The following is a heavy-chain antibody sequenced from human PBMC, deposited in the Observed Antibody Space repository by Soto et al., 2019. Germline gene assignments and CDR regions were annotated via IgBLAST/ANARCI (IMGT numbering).Heavy chain of an antibody. CDR1: GYTFTSYG. V-gene: IGHV1-18*01. CDR3: ARSGGTAGYYYGMDV. Sequence: GASLKVSCKASGYTFTSYGISWVRQAPGQGLEWMGWISAYNGNTNYAQKLQGRVTMTTDTSTSTAYMELRSLRSDDTAVYYCARSGGTAGYYYGMDVWAQGTTVNVSS. J-gene: IGHJ6*02. D-gene: IGHD6-13*01. CDR2: ISAYNGNT.